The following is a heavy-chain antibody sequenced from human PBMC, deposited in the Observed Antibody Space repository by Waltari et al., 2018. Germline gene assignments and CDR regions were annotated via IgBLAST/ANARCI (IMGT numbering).Heavy chain of an antibody. CDR2: ISWNSGSI. V-gene: IGHV3-9*01. J-gene: IGHJ6*02. CDR1: GFTFDDYA. Sequence: EVQLVESGGGLVQPGRSLRLSCAASGFTFDDYAMHWVRQAPGKGLEWVSGISWNSGSIGYADSVKGRFTISRDNAKNSLYLQMNSLRAEDTALYYCAKALGVTDYYYGMDVWGQGTTVTVSS. CDR3: AKALGVTDYYYGMDV. D-gene: IGHD2-21*02.